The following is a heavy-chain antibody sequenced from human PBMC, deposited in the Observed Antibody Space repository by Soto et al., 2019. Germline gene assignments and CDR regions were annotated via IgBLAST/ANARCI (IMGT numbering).Heavy chain of an antibody. D-gene: IGHD6-19*01. CDR1: GFTFSSYA. Sequence: EVQLVESGGGLVQPGGSLRLSCAASGFTFSSYAMHWVRQAPGKGLEYVSAISSNGGSTYYANSVKGRFTISRDNSKNTLYLQMGSLRAEDMAVYYCARDRLSSGWSHQGNAFDIWGQGTMVTVSP. CDR2: ISSNGGST. V-gene: IGHV3-64*01. CDR3: ARDRLSSGWSHQGNAFDI. J-gene: IGHJ3*02.